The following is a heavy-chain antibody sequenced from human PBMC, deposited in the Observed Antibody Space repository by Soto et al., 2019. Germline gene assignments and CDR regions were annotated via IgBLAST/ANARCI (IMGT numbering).Heavy chain of an antibody. J-gene: IGHJ4*02. CDR2: VFYSWTT. CDR1: GDSISSSSYY. V-gene: IGHV4-39*01. CDR3: ARVAGYSYDH. Sequence: QLQLQESGPGLVKPSETLSLTCTVSGDSISSSSYYWGWIRQPPGKGLEWIGNVFYSWTTYYNPSLKSRVTISVDTSKNQFSLRVSSVTAADTAMYYCARVAGYSYDHWGQGSLVTASS. D-gene: IGHD5-18*01.